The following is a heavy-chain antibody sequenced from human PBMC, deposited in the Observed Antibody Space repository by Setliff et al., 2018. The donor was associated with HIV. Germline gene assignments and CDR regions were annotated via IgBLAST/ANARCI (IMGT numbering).Heavy chain of an antibody. CDR1: GGTLNSDA. CDR2: IIPILGTT. D-gene: IGHD3-22*01. CDR3: AREGNYYYDITGYTRDAFDI. J-gene: IGHJ3*02. Sequence: SVKVSCKASGGTLNSDAINWVRQAPGQGLEWMGGIIPILGTTNYAQSFHGRVTITADESTSTAYMQLSSLRPEDTALYFCAREGNYYYDITGYTRDAFDIWGQGTMVTVSS. V-gene: IGHV1-69*13.